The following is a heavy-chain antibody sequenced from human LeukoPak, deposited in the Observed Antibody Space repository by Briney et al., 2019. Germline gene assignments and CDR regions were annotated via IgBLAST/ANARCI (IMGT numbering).Heavy chain of an antibody. J-gene: IGHJ6*02. CDR2: INWNSGRI. Sequence: SGGSLRLSCAASGFTSDDFAMHWVRQAPGKGLEWVSGINWNSGRIGYADSVKGRFTISRDNAKNSLYLQMNSLRAEDTALYYCAKDRDGSYYYGMDVWGQGTTVTVSS. V-gene: IGHV3-9*02. CDR3: AKDRDGSYYYGMDV. CDR1: GFTSDDFA. D-gene: IGHD5-24*01.